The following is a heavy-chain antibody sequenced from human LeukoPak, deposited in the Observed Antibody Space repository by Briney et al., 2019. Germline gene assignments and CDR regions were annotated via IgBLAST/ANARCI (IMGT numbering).Heavy chain of an antibody. CDR2: ISSSSSYI. J-gene: IGHJ4*02. CDR1: GFTFSSYS. V-gene: IGHV3-21*01. CDR3: AKDRWLQGYFDY. D-gene: IGHD5-24*01. Sequence: GGSLRLSCAVSGFTFSSYSMNWLRQAPGKGLEGFSSISSSSSYIYYADSVKGRCTISRDNSKKTVYLQMNSLRTEDTAVYYCAKDRWLQGYFDYWGQGTLVTVSS.